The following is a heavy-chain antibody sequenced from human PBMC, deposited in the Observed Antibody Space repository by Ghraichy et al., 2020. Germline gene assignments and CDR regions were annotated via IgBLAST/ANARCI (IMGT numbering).Heavy chain of an antibody. CDR3: VKSVYYYESSGYYLDDP. CDR2: ISAYNGKT. D-gene: IGHD3-22*01. Sequence: ASVKVSCKASGYTFSNYGISWVRQAPGQGLEWMGWISAYNGKTNYAQKFQGRVTMTTHTSTNTAYMELRSLRSDDTAVYYCVKSVYYYESSGYYLDDPWGQGTLVTVSS. J-gene: IGHJ5*02. CDR1: GYTFSNYG. V-gene: IGHV1-18*01.